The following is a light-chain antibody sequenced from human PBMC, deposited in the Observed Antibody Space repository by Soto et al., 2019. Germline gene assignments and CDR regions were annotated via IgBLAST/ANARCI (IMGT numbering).Light chain of an antibody. J-gene: IGLJ1*01. Sequence: QSVLTQPRSVSGSPGQSVTISCTGTSSDVGGYNYVSWYQRHPGKAPKLMIYDVSKRPSGVPDRFSGSKSGNTASLTISGLQAEDEADYYCCSHAIIYHFGTGTKVTVL. CDR2: DVS. CDR1: SSDVGGYNY. CDR3: CSHAIIYH. V-gene: IGLV2-11*01.